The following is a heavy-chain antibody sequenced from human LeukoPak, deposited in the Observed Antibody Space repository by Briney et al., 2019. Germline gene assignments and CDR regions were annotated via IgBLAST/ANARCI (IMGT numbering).Heavy chain of an antibody. V-gene: IGHV5-10-1*01. CDR3: AREDPFKNWFDP. J-gene: IGHJ5*02. CDR1: GYILTSYW. CDR2: IDPSDSYT. Sequence: GECLRISCQGSGYILTSYWISRVRQMPAKGREGMGRIDPSDSYTNYSPSFQHHVTISADKSISTAYLQWSSLKASATAMYYCAREDPFKNWFDPWGQGTLVTVSS.